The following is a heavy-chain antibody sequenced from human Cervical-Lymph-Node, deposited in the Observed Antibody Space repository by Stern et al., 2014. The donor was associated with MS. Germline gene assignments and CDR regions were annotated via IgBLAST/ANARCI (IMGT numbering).Heavy chain of an antibody. CDR1: GYTFTSQG. D-gene: IGHD3-3*01. CDR3: ARDVLHALDY. Sequence: QVQLVQSGAEMREPGASVKVSCEASGYTFTSQGISWVRQAPGQGLEWMAWISTRSGNTNYAQKFQGRVTLTTDSSTGTAYMEMRSLRSDDTALYYCARDVLHALDYWGQGTLITVYS. J-gene: IGHJ4*02. CDR2: ISTRSGNT. V-gene: IGHV1-18*01.